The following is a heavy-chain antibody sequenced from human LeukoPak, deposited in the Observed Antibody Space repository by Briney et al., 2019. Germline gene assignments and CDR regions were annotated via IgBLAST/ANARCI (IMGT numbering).Heavy chain of an antibody. J-gene: IGHJ4*02. CDR3: ATALRTWIQLWPLDY. V-gene: IGHV1-24*01. CDR2: FDPEDGET. Sequence: ASVKVSCKVSGYTLTELSVHWVRQAPGKGLEWMGGFDPEDGETIYAQKFQGRVTMTEDTSTDTAYMELSSLRSEDTAVYYCATALRTWIQLWPLDYWGQGTLVTVSS. D-gene: IGHD5-18*01. CDR1: GYTLTELS.